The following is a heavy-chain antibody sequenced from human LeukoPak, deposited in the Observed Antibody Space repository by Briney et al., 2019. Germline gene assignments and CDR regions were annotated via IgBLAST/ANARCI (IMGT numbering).Heavy chain of an antibody. CDR3: AKHRLSSGTGTYRIRRAHQSIDS. D-gene: IGHD1-26*01. Sequence: PGGSLRLSCAASGFTFRNYDMHWVRQAPGTGLEWMAVISHDGNEKYYADSVKGRITISRDNSKNTLYVQMNSLRGEDTAVYFCAKHRLSSGTGTYRIRRAHQSIDSWGQGTLVSVSS. V-gene: IGHV3-30*18. CDR1: GFTFRNYD. J-gene: IGHJ4*02. CDR2: ISHDGNEK.